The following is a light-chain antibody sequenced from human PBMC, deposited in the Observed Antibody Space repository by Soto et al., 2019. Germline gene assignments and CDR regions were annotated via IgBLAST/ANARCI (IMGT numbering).Light chain of an antibody. J-gene: IGLJ3*02. V-gene: IGLV2-23*01. CDR1: SSDVGSYNL. Sequence: QSALTQPASVSGSPGQSITISCTGTSSDVGSYNLVSWYQQHPGKAPKLMIFDDSKRPSGVSNRFSGSKSGNTASLTISGLQAEDEADYYCCSYAGSSTWVFGGGTKLTVL. CDR3: CSYAGSSTWV. CDR2: DDS.